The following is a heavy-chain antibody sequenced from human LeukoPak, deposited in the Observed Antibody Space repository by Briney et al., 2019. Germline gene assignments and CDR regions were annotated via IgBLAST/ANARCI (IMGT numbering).Heavy chain of an antibody. Sequence: GGSLRLSCAASGFTFSSYGMHWVRQAPGKGLEWVAFIRYDGSNKYCADSVKGRFTISRDNSKNPLYLQMNSLRAEDTAVYYCAKDGYCSGGSCYSWNYYYYGMDVWGQGTTVTVSS. CDR2: IRYDGSNK. CDR3: AKDGYCSGGSCYSWNYYYYGMDV. J-gene: IGHJ6*02. V-gene: IGHV3-30*02. D-gene: IGHD2-15*01. CDR1: GFTFSSYG.